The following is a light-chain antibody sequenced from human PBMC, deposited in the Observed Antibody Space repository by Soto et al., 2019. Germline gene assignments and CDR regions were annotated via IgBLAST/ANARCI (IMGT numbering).Light chain of an antibody. CDR1: QSISSY. CDR2: AAS. Sequence: DIQMTQSPSSLSASVGDRVTITCRASQSISSYLHWYQQKPGKAPKLLIYAASSLQSGVPSRFSGSGSGTDFTLTISSLQPEDCATYYWQQSVSTPWTFGQGTKVEIK. CDR3: QQSVSTPWT. J-gene: IGKJ1*01. V-gene: IGKV1-39*01.